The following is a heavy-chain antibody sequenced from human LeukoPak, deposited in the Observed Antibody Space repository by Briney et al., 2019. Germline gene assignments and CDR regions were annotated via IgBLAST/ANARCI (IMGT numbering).Heavy chain of an antibody. CDR3: ARELGYCSGGSCYSGYYFDY. V-gene: IGHV3-21*01. Sequence: GGSLRLSCAASGFTFSSYSMNWVRQAPGKGLEWVSSISSSSSYIYYADSVKGRFTISRDNAKNSLYLQMNSLRAEDTAVYYCARELGYCSGGSCYSGYYFDYWGQGTLVTVSS. CDR2: ISSSSSYI. J-gene: IGHJ4*02. D-gene: IGHD2-15*01. CDR1: GFTFSSYS.